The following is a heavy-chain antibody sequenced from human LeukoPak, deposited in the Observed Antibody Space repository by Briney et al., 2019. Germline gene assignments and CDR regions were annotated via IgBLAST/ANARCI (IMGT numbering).Heavy chain of an antibody. CDR1: GYTFSYYY. CDR2: INPSGGAT. CDR3: ARRRDEGFDI. V-gene: IGHV1-46*01. Sequence: ASVKVSCKASGYTFSYYYLHWVRQAPGQGLEWMGIINPSGGATNYAQKFQGRVTLTRDTSTGTVYMELSSLISEDTAVYHCARRRDEGFDIWGQGTLVTVSS. J-gene: IGHJ3*02.